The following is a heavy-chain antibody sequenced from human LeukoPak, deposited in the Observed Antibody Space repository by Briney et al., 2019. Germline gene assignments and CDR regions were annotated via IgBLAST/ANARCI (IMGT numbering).Heavy chain of an antibody. CDR3: AAGDPILFEY. D-gene: IGHD1-14*01. Sequence: SGTLSLTCAVSGGSISSSNWWSWVRQPPGKGLEWIGEIYHSGSTNYNPSLKSRVIISVDTSKNQFSLKLSSVSAADTAVYYCAAGDPILFEYWGQGMLVTVSS. V-gene: IGHV4-4*02. J-gene: IGHJ4*02. CDR1: GGSISSSNW. CDR2: IYHSGST.